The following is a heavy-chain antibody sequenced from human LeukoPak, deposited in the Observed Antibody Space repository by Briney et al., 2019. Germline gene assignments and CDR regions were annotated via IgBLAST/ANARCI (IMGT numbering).Heavy chain of an antibody. V-gene: IGHV4-30-4*08. CDR2: IYYSGST. CDR1: GGSISSGDYY. Sequence: SQTLSLTXTVSGGSISSGDYYWSWIRQPPGKGLEWIVYIYYSGSTYYNPSLKSRVTISVDTSKNQFSLKLSSVTAADTAVYYCARRHDFWSTGFDYWGQGTLVTVSS. J-gene: IGHJ4*02. CDR3: ARRHDFWSTGFDY. D-gene: IGHD3-3*01.